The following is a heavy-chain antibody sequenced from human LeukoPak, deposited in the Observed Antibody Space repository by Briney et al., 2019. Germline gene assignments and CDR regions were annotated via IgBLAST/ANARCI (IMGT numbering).Heavy chain of an antibody. CDR3: AKEERYYDSSGYYYEARLPFDY. Sequence: PGGSLRLSCAASGFTFSSYAMSWVRQAPGKGLGWVSAISGSGGSTYYADSVKGRFTISRDNSKNTLYLQMNSLRAEDTAVYYCAKEERYYDSSGYYYEARLPFDYWGQGTLVTVSS. CDR1: GFTFSSYA. CDR2: ISGSGGST. J-gene: IGHJ4*02. D-gene: IGHD3-22*01. V-gene: IGHV3-23*01.